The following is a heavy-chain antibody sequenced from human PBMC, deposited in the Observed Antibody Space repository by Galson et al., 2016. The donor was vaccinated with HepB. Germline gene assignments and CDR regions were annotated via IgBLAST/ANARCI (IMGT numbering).Heavy chain of an antibody. Sequence: ETLSLTCAVSGGSISTDDWWAWVRLPPGKGLEWIGEVFQSGSTNYNPSLKSRVTISLDKSMNLFSLTLTSVTAADTAVYYCSSYRYQVHWYFDLWVRGTPVTVSS. V-gene: IGHV4-4*02. D-gene: IGHD5-18*01. CDR2: VFQSGST. J-gene: IGHJ2*01. CDR1: GGSISTDDW. CDR3: SSYRYQVHWYFDL.